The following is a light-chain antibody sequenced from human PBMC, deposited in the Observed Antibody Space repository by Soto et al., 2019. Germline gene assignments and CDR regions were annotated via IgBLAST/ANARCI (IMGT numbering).Light chain of an antibody. J-gene: IGLJ1*01. Sequence: QSALTQPASVSGSPGHSITISCTGTSSDVGGYKYVSWYQQHPGKAPKLMIYEVSNRPSGVSNRFSGSKSGNTASLTISGLQAEDEADYYCSSYTTGSTLRVFGTGTKVTVL. CDR3: SSYTTGSTLRV. CDR2: EVS. CDR1: SSDVGGYKY. V-gene: IGLV2-14*01.